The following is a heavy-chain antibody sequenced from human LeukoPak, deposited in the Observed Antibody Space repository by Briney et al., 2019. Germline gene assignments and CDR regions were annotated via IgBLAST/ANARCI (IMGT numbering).Heavy chain of an antibody. CDR2: IKRDGSET. V-gene: IGHV3-7*01. D-gene: IGHD3-10*01. Sequence: GGSLRLSCAASGFTFSGYWMSWVRQTPGKGLEWVANIKRDGSETYYVDAVEGRFTTSRDNAKNSLYLQMNSLRAKDTADYCARDSGDRTVDYWGQGTLVTVSS. CDR1: GFTFSGYW. CDR3: ARDSGDRTVDY. J-gene: IGHJ4*02.